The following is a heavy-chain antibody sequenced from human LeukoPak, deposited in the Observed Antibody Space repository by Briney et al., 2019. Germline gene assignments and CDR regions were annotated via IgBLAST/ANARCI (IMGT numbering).Heavy chain of an antibody. CDR1: GFTFSGYW. D-gene: IGHD1-26*01. V-gene: IGHV3-7*01. CDR3: AREEWELQGSYMDV. J-gene: IGHJ6*03. CDR2: INQDGSEK. Sequence: GGSLRLSCAPSGFTFSGYWVTWVRQAPGKGLEWVANINQDGSEKYYVDSVKGRFSISRDNAKNSLYLQMNSLRAEDTAVYYCAREEWELQGSYMDVWGKGTTVTVSS.